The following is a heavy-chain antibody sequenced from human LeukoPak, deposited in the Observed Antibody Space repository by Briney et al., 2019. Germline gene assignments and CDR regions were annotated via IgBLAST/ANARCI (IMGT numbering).Heavy chain of an antibody. Sequence: KPSETLSLTCTVSGGSISSYYWSWIRQPPGKGLEWIGYIYYSGSTNYNPSLKTRVTISVDTSKNQSSLKLSSVTAADTAVYYCARGGYDILTGHIPQFHYWGQGTLVTVSS. J-gene: IGHJ4*02. CDR3: ARGGYDILTGHIPQFHY. D-gene: IGHD3-9*01. CDR1: GGSISSYY. V-gene: IGHV4-59*01. CDR2: IYYSGST.